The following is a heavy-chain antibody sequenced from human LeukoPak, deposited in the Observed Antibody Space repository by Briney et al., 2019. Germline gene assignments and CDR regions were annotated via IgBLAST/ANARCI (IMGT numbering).Heavy chain of an antibody. Sequence: SVKVSCKASGGTFSSYAISWVRQAPGQGLEWMGGIIPIFGTANYAQKFQGRVTITADKSTSTAYMELSSLRSEDTAVYYCARDPGPVGATTVFYYYFYMDVWGKGTAVTISS. V-gene: IGHV1-69*06. CDR1: GGTFSSYA. D-gene: IGHD1-26*01. CDR2: IIPIFGTA. J-gene: IGHJ6*03. CDR3: ARDPGPVGATTVFYYYFYMDV.